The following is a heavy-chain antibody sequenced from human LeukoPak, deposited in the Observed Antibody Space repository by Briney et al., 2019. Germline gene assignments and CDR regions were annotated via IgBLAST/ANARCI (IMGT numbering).Heavy chain of an antibody. V-gene: IGHV4-31*03. CDR2: IYYSGST. CDR1: GGSISSGGYY. J-gene: IGHJ5*02. Sequence: PSETLSLTCTVSGGSISSGGYYWSWIRQHPGKGLEWIGYIYYSGSTYYNPSLKSRVTISVDTSKNQFSLKLSSLTAADTAVYYCARDEWWSSPFDPWGQGTLVTVSS. D-gene: IGHD2-15*01. CDR3: ARDEWWSSPFDP.